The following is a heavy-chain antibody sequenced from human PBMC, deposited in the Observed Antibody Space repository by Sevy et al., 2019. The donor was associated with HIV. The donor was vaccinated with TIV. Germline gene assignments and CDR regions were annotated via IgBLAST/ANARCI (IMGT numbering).Heavy chain of an antibody. CDR3: ARDGGGSGHPSRPYYYYMDV. CDR1: GGTFSSYA. V-gene: IGHV1-69*13. CDR2: IIPIFGTA. D-gene: IGHD3-16*01. Sequence: ASVKVSCKASGGTFSSYAISWVRQAPGQGLEWMGGIIPIFGTANYAQKFQGRVTITADESTSTAYMELSSLRSEDTAVYYCARDGGGSGHPSRPYYYYMDVWGKGTTVTVSS. J-gene: IGHJ6*03.